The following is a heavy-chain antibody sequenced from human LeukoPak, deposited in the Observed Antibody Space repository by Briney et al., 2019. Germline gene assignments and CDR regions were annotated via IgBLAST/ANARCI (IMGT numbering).Heavy chain of an antibody. CDR1: GGSFSGYY. D-gene: IGHD4-17*01. V-gene: IGHV4-34*01. J-gene: IGHJ6*03. Sequence: PSETLSLTCAVYGGSFSGYYLSWIRQPPGKGLEWIGEINHSGSTNYNPSLKSRVTISVDTSKNQFSLKLSSVTAADTAVYYCASLRRRLRYYYYYYMDVWGKGTTVTVSS. CDR2: INHSGST. CDR3: ASLRRRLRYYYYYYMDV.